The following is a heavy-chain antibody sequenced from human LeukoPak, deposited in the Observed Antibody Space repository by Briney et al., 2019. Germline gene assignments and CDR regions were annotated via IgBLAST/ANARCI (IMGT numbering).Heavy chain of an antibody. CDR1: GFSFSGHW. Sequence: GGSLRLSCAASGFSFSGHWMHWARQLPGEGLVWVSRISPTGSTTSYADSVKGRFTVSRDNAKNTLYLQVNNLRAEDTAVYYCARGPNSNWSGLDFWGQGTLLTVSS. CDR2: ISPTGSTT. J-gene: IGHJ4*02. V-gene: IGHV3-74*01. CDR3: ARGPNSNWSGLDF. D-gene: IGHD6-6*01.